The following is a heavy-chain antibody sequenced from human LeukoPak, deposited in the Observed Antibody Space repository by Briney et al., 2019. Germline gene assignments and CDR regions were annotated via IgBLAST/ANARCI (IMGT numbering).Heavy chain of an antibody. CDR1: GYIFTDFG. D-gene: IGHD3-9*01. Sequence: ASVKVSCKTSGYIFTDFGISWVRQAPGHGLEWVGWTHAYTGDTNYARWLQGRVTVTADDLTSTVYLELRTLTSDDTAVYYCARDAEFDIDTWSQGTLVTVSS. CDR3: ARDAEFDIDT. V-gene: IGHV1-18*01. J-gene: IGHJ4*02. CDR2: THAYTGDT.